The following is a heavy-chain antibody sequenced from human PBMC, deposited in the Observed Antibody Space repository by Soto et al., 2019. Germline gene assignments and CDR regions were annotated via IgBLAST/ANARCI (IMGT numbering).Heavy chain of an antibody. D-gene: IGHD3-9*01. Sequence: ASVKVSCKASGYTFTSYYMHWVRQAPGQGLEWMGIINPSGGSTSYAQKFQGRVTMTRDTSTSTVYMELSSLRSEDTAVYYCARSEVRYFDWFSAFMDVWGQGTTVTAP. CDR2: INPSGGST. V-gene: IGHV1-46*01. CDR1: GYTFTSYY. J-gene: IGHJ6*02. CDR3: ARSEVRYFDWFSAFMDV.